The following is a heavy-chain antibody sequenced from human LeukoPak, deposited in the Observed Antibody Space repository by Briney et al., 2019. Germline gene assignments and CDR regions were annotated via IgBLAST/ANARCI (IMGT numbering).Heavy chain of an antibody. V-gene: IGHV1-69*05. CDR3: ARTNWSGYFRGYYYYYYMDV. D-gene: IGHD3-3*01. CDR1: GGTFSSYA. Sequence: SVKVSCKASGGTFSSYAISWVRQAPGQGLERMGGIIPIFGTANYAQKFQGRVTITTDESTSTAYMELSSLRSEDTAVYYCARTNWSGYFRGYYYYYYMDVWGKGTTVTVSS. J-gene: IGHJ6*03. CDR2: IIPIFGTA.